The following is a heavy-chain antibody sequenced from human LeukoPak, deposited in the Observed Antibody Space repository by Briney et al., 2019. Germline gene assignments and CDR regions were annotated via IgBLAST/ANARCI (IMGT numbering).Heavy chain of an antibody. CDR3: ARVYSRTN. CDR1: GGSFSGYY. CDR2: INHSGST. J-gene: IGHJ4*02. D-gene: IGHD5-18*01. V-gene: IGHV4-34*01. Sequence: SETLSLTCAVYGGSFSGYYWSWIRQPPGKGLEWIGEINHSGSTNYNPSLKSRVTISVDTSKNQFSLKLSSVTAADTAVYYCARVYSRTNWGQGTLVTVSS.